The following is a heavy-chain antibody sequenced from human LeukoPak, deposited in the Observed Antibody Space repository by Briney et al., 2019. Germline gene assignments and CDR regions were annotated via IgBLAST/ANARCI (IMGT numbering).Heavy chain of an antibody. CDR2: ISSSSSYI. Sequence: PGGSLRLSCAASGFTFSSYSMNWVRQAPGKGLEWVSSISSSSSYIYYADSVKGRFTISRDNAKNSLYLQMNSLRAEDTAVYYCARAPDMVTFNFDYWGQGTLVTVSS. CDR3: ARAPDMVTFNFDY. CDR1: GFTFSSYS. D-gene: IGHD5-18*01. V-gene: IGHV3-21*01. J-gene: IGHJ4*02.